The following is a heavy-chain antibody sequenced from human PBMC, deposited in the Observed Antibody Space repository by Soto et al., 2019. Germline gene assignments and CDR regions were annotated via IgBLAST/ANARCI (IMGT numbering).Heavy chain of an antibody. V-gene: IGHV4-4*02. CDR1: GGSISSSNW. CDR3: ARDGIAATGT. Sequence: QVQLQESGPGLVKPSGTLALTCAVSGGSISSSNWWSWVRQPPGKGLEWIGEIHHSGSTNYYPSLKCRVTITVDKSKHEYSLKMSSVTAADTAVYYCARDGIAATGTWGQGTLVTVSS. D-gene: IGHD6-13*01. J-gene: IGHJ4*02. CDR2: IHHSGST.